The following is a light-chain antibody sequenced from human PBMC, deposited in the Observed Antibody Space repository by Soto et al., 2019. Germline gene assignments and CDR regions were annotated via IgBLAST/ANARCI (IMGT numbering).Light chain of an antibody. Sequence: EIVLTQSPDTLSLSPGERATLSCRASQSVRSSYLAWYQQRLGQAPRLLIYGASSRATGIPDRFSGDGSGTDFTLTISRLEPEDFAVYYCQQYGSSPGYTFGQGTKLEIK. CDR1: QSVRSSY. CDR3: QQYGSSPGYT. V-gene: IGKV3-20*01. CDR2: GAS. J-gene: IGKJ2*01.